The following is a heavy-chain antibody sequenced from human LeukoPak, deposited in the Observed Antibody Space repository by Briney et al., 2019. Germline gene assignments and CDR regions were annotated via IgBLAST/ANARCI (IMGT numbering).Heavy chain of an antibody. J-gene: IGHJ3*02. V-gene: IGHV3-23*01. CDR3: AKDFFWNGEAFDI. D-gene: IGHD1-1*01. CDR1: GFTFGSYA. CDR2: ISGNSHTT. Sequence: PGGSLRLSCAASGFTFGSYAMNWVRQAPGKGLDWVSVISGNSHTTYYADSVKGRFTISRDNSKNTLYLQMKSLRAEDTAVYYCAKDFFWNGEAFDIWGQGTMVTVSS.